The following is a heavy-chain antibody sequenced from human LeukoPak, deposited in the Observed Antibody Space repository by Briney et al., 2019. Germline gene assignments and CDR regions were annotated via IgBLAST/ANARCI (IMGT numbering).Heavy chain of an antibody. V-gene: IGHV3-15*01. J-gene: IGHJ4*02. CDR2: IKSKTDGGTT. D-gene: IGHD3-3*01. CDR3: TTDTADDFWSGYSQYYFDY. Sequence: GGSLRLSCAASGFTFSNAWMSWVRQAPGKGLEWVGRIKSKTDGGTTDYSAPVKGRFTISRDDSKNTLYLQMNSLKTEDTAVYYCTTDTADDFWSGYSQYYFDYWGQGTLVTVSS. CDR1: GFTFSNAW.